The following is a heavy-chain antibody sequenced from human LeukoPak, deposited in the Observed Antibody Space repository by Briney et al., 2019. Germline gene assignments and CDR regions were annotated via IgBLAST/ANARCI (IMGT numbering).Heavy chain of an antibody. J-gene: IGHJ6*03. D-gene: IGHD2-2*01. CDR3: AILRRIVVVPAAKWYYYYMDV. CDR1: GGTFSSYA. V-gene: IGHV1-69*05. CDR2: IIPIFGTA. Sequence: SVKVSCKASGGTFSSYAINWVRQAPGQGLEWMGGIIPIFGTANYAQKFQGRVTITTDESTSTAYMELSSLRSEDTAVYYCAILRRIVVVPAAKWYYYYMDVWGKGTTVTVSS.